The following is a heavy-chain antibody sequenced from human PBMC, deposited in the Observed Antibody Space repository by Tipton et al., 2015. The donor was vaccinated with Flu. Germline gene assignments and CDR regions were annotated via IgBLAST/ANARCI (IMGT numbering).Heavy chain of an antibody. J-gene: IGHJ5*02. CDR3: ARGSGSGPKDWFDP. CDR1: GDSVSSNGAT. V-gene: IGHV6-1*01. CDR2: TYQRSMWHH. D-gene: IGHD3-10*01. Sequence: GLVKPSQTLSLTCVISGDSVSSNGATWNWIRQSPSRGLEWLGKTYQRSMWHHIYAVSVKGRIGITPDTSKNQFSLQLNSVTPEDTAVYYCARGSGSGPKDWFDPWGQGTQVTVSA.